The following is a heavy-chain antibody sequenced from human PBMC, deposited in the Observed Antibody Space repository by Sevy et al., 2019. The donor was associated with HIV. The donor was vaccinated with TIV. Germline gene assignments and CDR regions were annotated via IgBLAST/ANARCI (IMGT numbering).Heavy chain of an antibody. Sequence: GGSLRLSCAASGFTFSSYAMSWVRQAPGKGLEWVSAISGSGGSTYYVDSVKGRFTISRDNSKNTLYLQMNSLRAEDTAVYYCAGNSGYNFDYWGQGTLVTVSS. CDR2: ISGSGGST. J-gene: IGHJ4*02. CDR1: GFTFSSYA. D-gene: IGHD5-12*01. V-gene: IGHV3-23*01. CDR3: AGNSGYNFDY.